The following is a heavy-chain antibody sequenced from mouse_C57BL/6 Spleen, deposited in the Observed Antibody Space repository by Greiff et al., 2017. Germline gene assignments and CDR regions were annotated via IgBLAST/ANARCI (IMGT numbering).Heavy chain of an antibody. CDR2: INPNNGGT. CDR3: ARDYYGSSSIAY. Sequence: EVQLQQSGPELVKPGASVKISCKASGYTFTDYYMNWVKQSHGKSLEWIGDINPNNGGTSYNQKFKGKATLTVDKSSSTAYMELRSLTSEDSAVYYCARDYYGSSSIAYWGQGTLDTVSA. V-gene: IGHV1-26*01. J-gene: IGHJ3*01. D-gene: IGHD1-1*01. CDR1: GYTFTDYY.